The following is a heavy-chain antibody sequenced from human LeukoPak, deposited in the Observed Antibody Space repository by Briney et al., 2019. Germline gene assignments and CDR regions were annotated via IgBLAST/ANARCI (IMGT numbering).Heavy chain of an antibody. V-gene: IGHV4-4*02. CDR1: GGSISSSNW. Sequence: SETLSLTCAVSGGSISSSNWWSWVRQPPGKGLEGIGQIYHSGSTNYNPSLKSRVAISVDKSKNQFSLNLNSVTAADTAVYYCARAGQGYCTSASCYLSLDYWGQGTLVTVSS. D-gene: IGHD2-2*01. CDR3: ARAGQGYCTSASCYLSLDY. J-gene: IGHJ4*02. CDR2: IYHSGST.